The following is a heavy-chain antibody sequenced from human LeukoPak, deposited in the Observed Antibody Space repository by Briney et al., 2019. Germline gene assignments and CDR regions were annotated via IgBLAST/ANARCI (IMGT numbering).Heavy chain of an antibody. V-gene: IGHV3-23*01. CDR2: IIGSGDRT. D-gene: IGHD3-22*01. Sequence: GGSLRLSCEASGFSGFTFSSCAMSWVRQAPGKRLEWVSSIIGSGDRTYYADSVKGRFTVSRDNSKNSLFLQVNSLRAEDTAVYFCAKDLGDYFDSSGYFGVFEYWGQGTPVTVSS. CDR1: GFSGFTFSSCA. CDR3: AKDLGDYFDSSGYFGVFEY. J-gene: IGHJ4*02.